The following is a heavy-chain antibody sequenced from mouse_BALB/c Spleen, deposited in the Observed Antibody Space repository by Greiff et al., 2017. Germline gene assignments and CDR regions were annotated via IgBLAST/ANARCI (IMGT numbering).Heavy chain of an antibody. Sequence: EVKLVESGGGLVKPGGSLKFSCAASGFTFSDYYMYWVRQTPEKRLEWVATISDGGSYTYYPDSVKGRFTISRDNAKNNLYLQMSSLKSEDTAMYYCARDLGTTVVVDYWGQGTTLTVSS. CDR1: GFTFSDYY. J-gene: IGHJ2*01. CDR3: ARDLGTTVVVDY. V-gene: IGHV5-4*02. CDR2: ISDGGSYT. D-gene: IGHD1-1*01.